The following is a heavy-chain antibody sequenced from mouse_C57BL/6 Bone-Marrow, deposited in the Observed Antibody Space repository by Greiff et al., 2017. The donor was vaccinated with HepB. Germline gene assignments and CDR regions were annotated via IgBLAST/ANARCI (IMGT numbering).Heavy chain of an antibody. CDR1: GYAFSSSW. CDR3: ARAVYYYGSSPWFAY. CDR2: IYPGDGDT. J-gene: IGHJ3*01. Sequence: VMLVESGPELVKPGASVKISCKASGYAFSSSWMNWVKQRPGKGLEWIGRIYPGDGDTNYNGKFKGKATLTADKSSSTAYMQLSSLTSEDSAVYVCARAVYYYGSSPWFAYWGQGTLVTVSA. D-gene: IGHD1-1*01. V-gene: IGHV1-82*01.